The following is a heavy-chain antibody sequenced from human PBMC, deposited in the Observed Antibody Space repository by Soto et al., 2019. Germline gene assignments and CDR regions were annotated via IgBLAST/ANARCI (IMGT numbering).Heavy chain of an antibody. CDR3: AKGGVEVVPTVTTFDY. Sequence: EVQLLESGGGLVQPGGSLRLSCAASGFTFSSYAMSWVRQAPGKGLEWVSGISGSGGRTFSADSVKGRFTISRDNSNSTLFLHMHSLGAEDTAVYYCAKGGVEVVPTVTTFDYWGQGTLVTVSS. J-gene: IGHJ4*02. V-gene: IGHV3-23*01. CDR2: ISGSGGRT. D-gene: IGHD3-3*01. CDR1: GFTFSSYA.